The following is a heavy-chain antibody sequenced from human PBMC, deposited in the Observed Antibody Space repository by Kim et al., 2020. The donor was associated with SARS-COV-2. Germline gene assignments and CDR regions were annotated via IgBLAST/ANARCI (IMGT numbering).Heavy chain of an antibody. V-gene: IGHV5-51*01. CDR1: GFNFSTYW. J-gene: IGHJ3*02. D-gene: IGHD3-22*01. Sequence: GESLKISCKPSGFNFSTYWIGWVRQMPGKGLEWMGIIYPGDSDTRYSPSFQGQVTFSADKSISTAYLQWSSLKASDTAMYYCARRLSDYDSTSDHDAFDIWGQGTMVTVSS. CDR3: ARRLSDYDSTSDHDAFDI. CDR2: IYPGDSDT.